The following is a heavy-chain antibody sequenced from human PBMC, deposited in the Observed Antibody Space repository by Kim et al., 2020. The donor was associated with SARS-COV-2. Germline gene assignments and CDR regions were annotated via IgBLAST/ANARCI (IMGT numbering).Heavy chain of an antibody. V-gene: IGHV4-59*08. CDR1: GGSISSYY. J-gene: IGHJ4*02. CDR3: ARHMPSLYFDY. D-gene: IGHD2-2*01. Sequence: ETLSLTCTVSGGSISSYYWSWIRQPPGKGLEWIGYIYYSGSTNYNPSLKSRVTISVDTSKNQFSLKLSSVTAADTAVYYCARHMPSLYFDYWGQGTLVTVSS. CDR2: IYYSGST.